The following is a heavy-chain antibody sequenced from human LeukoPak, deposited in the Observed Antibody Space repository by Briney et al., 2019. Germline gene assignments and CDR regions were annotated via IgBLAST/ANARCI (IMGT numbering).Heavy chain of an antibody. CDR1: GFTFSSYW. D-gene: IGHD1-1*01. V-gene: IGHV3-74*01. CDR2: ITSDGSST. J-gene: IGHJ4*02. Sequence: GGSLRLSCAASGFTFSSYWMHWVRQAPGKGLVWVSRITSDGSSTTYADSVKGRFTISRDNAKNTLYLQMNSLRAEDTAVYYSATERYREYYFDYWGQGTLVTVSS. CDR3: ATERYREYYFDY.